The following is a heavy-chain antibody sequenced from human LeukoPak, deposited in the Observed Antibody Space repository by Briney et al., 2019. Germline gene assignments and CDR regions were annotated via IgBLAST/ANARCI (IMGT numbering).Heavy chain of an antibody. Sequence: SETLSLTCAVYGGSFSGYYWSWIRQPPGKGLEWIGEINHSGSTNYNPSLKSRVTISVDTSKNQFSLKLSSVTAADTAVYYCARDLFSGSYYFRDAFDIWGQGTMVTVSS. CDR1: GGSFSGYY. CDR2: INHSGST. CDR3: ARDLFSGSYYFRDAFDI. J-gene: IGHJ3*02. V-gene: IGHV4-34*01. D-gene: IGHD1-26*01.